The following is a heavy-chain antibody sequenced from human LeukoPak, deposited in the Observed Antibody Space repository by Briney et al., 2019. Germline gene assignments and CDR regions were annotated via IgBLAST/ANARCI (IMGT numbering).Heavy chain of an antibody. CDR3: TGSFGELTFFDY. CDR2: IRSKTYGGTT. CDR1: GFTFGDYA. J-gene: IGHJ4*02. V-gene: IGHV3-49*04. D-gene: IGHD3-10*01. Sequence: GGSLRLSCTASGFTFGDYAMSWVRQAPGKGLEWVSFIRSKTYGGTTEYAASVKGRFTISRDDSKSIAYLQMNSLKTEDTAVYYCTGSFGELTFFDYWGQGTLVTVSS.